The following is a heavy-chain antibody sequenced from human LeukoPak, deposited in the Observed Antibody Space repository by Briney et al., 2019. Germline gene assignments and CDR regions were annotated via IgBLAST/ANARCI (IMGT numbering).Heavy chain of an antibody. D-gene: IGHD2-2*01. Sequence: SSVTVSCKSSGYSFTSYGISWVRQAPAQGVEGMGWISGNNGKKNYAQKFQGRVTMTTETSTSTAYMELRSLRSDDTAVYYCARELVVPAAMRGYYYYDGMDVWGQGTTVTVSS. V-gene: IGHV1-18*01. CDR2: ISGNNGKK. J-gene: IGHJ6*02. CDR1: GYSFTSYG. CDR3: ARELVVPAAMRGYYYYDGMDV.